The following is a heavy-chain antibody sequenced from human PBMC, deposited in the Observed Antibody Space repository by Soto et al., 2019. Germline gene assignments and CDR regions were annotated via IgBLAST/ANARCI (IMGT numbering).Heavy chain of an antibody. V-gene: IGHV1-3*01. CDR2: INAGNGNT. Sequence: QVQLVQSGAEVKKPGASVKVSCKASGYTFTSYAMHWVRQAPGQRLEWMGWINAGNGNTKYSQKFQGRVTITRDTPASTAYMELSSLRSEDTAVYYCARIRRDYDILAGSIARGCMDVWGQGTTVTVSS. CDR3: ARIRRDYDILAGSIARGCMDV. CDR1: GYTFTSYA. J-gene: IGHJ6*02. D-gene: IGHD3-9*01.